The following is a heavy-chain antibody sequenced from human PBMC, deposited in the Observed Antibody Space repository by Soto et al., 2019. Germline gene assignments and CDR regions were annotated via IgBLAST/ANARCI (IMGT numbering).Heavy chain of an antibody. CDR2: IYWDDNK. V-gene: IGHV2-5*02. CDR3: AHTNVLLWFGEDYGMDV. J-gene: IGHJ6*02. CDR1: GFSLSTSGVG. Sequence: QITLKESGPTLVKPTQTLTLTCTFSGFSLSTSGVGVGWILQPPGKALEGLALIYWDDNKRYSPSLKSRLTITKDTSKNQVVLTMTNMDPVDTATYYCAHTNVLLWFGEDYGMDVWGQGTTVTVSS. D-gene: IGHD3-10*01.